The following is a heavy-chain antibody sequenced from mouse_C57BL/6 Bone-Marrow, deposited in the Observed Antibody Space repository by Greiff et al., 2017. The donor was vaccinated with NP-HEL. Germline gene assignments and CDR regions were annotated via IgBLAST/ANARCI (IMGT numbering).Heavy chain of an antibody. CDR1: GYTFTSYW. CDR3: AREDGSRGYAMDY. V-gene: IGHV1-52*01. J-gene: IGHJ4*01. D-gene: IGHD1-1*01. Sequence: QVQLQQPGAELVRPGSSVKLSCKASGYTFTSYWMHWVKQRPIQGLEWIGNIDPSDSETHYNQKFKDKATLTVDKSSSTAYMQLSSLTSEDSAVYYCAREDGSRGYAMDYWGQGTSVTVSS. CDR2: IDPSDSET.